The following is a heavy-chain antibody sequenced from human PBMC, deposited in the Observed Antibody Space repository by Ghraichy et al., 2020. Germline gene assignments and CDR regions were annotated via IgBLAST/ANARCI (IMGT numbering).Heavy chain of an antibody. CDR2: INHSGST. Sequence: SETLSLTCAVYGGSFSGYYWSWIRQPPGKGLEWIGEINHSGSTDYNPSLKSRVTISVDTSKNEFSLKLSSVTAADTAVYYCARGPTLAVGGTWYFDLWGRGTLVTVSS. D-gene: IGHD1-26*01. V-gene: IGHV4-34*01. CDR1: GGSFSGYY. J-gene: IGHJ2*01. CDR3: ARGPTLAVGGTWYFDL.